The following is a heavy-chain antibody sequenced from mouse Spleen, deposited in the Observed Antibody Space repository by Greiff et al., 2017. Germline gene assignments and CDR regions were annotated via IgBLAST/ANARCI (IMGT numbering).Heavy chain of an antibody. CDR2: IDPSDSYT. J-gene: IGHJ2*01. CDR1: GYTFTSYW. Sequence: QVQLQQPGAELVMPGASVKLSCKASGYTFTSYWMHWVKQRPGQGLEWIGEIDPSDSYTNYNQKFKGKATLTVDKSSSTAYMQLSSLTSEDSAVYYCARRILLRFDYWGQGTTLTVSS. V-gene: IGHV1-69*01. D-gene: IGHD1-1*01. CDR3: ARRILLRFDY.